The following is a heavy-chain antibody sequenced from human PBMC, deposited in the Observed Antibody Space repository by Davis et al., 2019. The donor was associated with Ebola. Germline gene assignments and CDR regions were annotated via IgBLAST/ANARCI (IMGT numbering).Heavy chain of an antibody. Sequence: GGSLRLSCKVSGYSFTTYWIGWVRQMPGKGLEWMGTVYPGYSDTRYSPSFQGHVTISAEKSSNTAYLQWSSLKASDTAMYYCARLVGRSFYGMDVWGQGTTVTVSS. CDR3: ARLVGRSFYGMDV. V-gene: IGHV5-51*01. J-gene: IGHJ6*02. CDR1: GYSFTTYW. CDR2: VYPGYSDT.